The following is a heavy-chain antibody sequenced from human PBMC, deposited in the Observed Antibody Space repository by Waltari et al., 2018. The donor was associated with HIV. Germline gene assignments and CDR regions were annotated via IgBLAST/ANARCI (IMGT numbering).Heavy chain of an antibody. CDR3: ASIAAAVPRNYYYGMDV. D-gene: IGHD6-13*01. V-gene: IGHV4-34*01. Sequence: QVQLQQWGAGLLKPSETLSLHCAVHGGSFSGYYWSWIRQPPGKGLEWIGEIKHSGSTNYNPALKRRVTISVDTSKNQFSRKLSSVTAADTAVYYCASIAAAVPRNYYYGMDVWGQGTTVTVSS. CDR1: GGSFSGYY. J-gene: IGHJ6*02. CDR2: IKHSGST.